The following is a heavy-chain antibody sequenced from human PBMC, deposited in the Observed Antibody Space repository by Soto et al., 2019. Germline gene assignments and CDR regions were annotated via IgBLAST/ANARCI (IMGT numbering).Heavy chain of an antibody. J-gene: IGHJ4*02. D-gene: IGHD5-12*01. CDR1: GGSFSIYA. Sequence: SVKVSCKASGGSFSIYAISWVRQAPGQGLEWMGGIIPIFGTANYAQKFQGRVTITADESTSTAYMELSSLRSEDTAVYYCAREERVATDLFDYWGQGTLVTVSS. CDR3: AREERVATDLFDY. CDR2: IIPIFGTA. V-gene: IGHV1-69*13.